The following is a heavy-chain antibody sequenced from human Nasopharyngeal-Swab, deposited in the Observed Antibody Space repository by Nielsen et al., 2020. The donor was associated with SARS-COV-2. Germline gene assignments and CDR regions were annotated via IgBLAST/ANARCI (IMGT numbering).Heavy chain of an antibody. Sequence: GESLKISCAASGFTLSNYGMNWVRQAPGKGLEWVSFISSRSSYIYYADSLQGRFTISKDDAKNSLYLQMSSLRAEDTAVYYCARGSGYYGAFDIWGQGTMVTVSS. J-gene: IGHJ3*02. D-gene: IGHD3-22*01. CDR2: ISSRSSYI. V-gene: IGHV3-21*01. CDR1: GFTLSNYG. CDR3: ARGSGYYGAFDI.